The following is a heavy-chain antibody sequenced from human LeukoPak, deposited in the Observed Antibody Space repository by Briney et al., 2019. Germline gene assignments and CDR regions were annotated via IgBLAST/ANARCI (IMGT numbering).Heavy chain of an antibody. D-gene: IGHD3-10*01. CDR2: IYYSGST. V-gene: IGHV4-39*01. CDR3: ARQGGYYGSGSYR. J-gene: IGHJ4*02. Sequence: SETLSLTCTVSGGSISSSSYYWVCIRQPPGQGLEWVGSIYYSGSTYYNPSLKSRVTISVDTSKNQFSLKLSSVTAADTAVYYCARQGGYYGSGSYRWGQGTLVTVSS. CDR1: GGSISSSSYY.